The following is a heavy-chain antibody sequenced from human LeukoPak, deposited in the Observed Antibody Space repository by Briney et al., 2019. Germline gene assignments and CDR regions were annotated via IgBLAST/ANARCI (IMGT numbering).Heavy chain of an antibody. V-gene: IGHV3-48*01. CDR2: ISSSSSSTM. CDR1: GFTFSTYS. CDR3: ARLQGSGSFSSFDY. D-gene: IGHD3-10*01. Sequence: GGSLRLSCAASGFTFSTYSMSWVRQTPGKGLEWVSYISSSSSSTMYYADSVKGRFTISRDNAKNSLSLQMYSLRAEDTAVYYCARLQGSGSFSSFDYWGQGTLVTVSS. J-gene: IGHJ4*02.